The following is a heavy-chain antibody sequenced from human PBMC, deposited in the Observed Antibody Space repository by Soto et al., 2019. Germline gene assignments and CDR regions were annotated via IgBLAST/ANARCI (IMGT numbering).Heavy chain of an antibody. Sequence: SQTLSLTCAISGDSVSSNTGAWNWIRQSPSRGLEWLGRTYYRSKWYKDYAMSVKSRITINTDTSKNQFSLQLNSVPPDDTAVYYCAGEDGYDTFDLWGQGIMV. CDR1: GDSVSSNTGA. CDR3: AGEDGYDTFDL. CDR2: TYYRSKWYK. V-gene: IGHV6-1*01. D-gene: IGHD5-18*01. J-gene: IGHJ3*01.